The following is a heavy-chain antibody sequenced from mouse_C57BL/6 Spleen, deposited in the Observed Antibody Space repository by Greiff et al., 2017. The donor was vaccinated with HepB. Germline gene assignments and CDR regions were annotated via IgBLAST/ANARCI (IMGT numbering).Heavy chain of an antibody. CDR3: ARRHYGSSYSAY. CDR2: IDPSDSYP. D-gene: IGHD1-1*01. CDR1: GYTFTSYW. V-gene: IGHV1-50*01. Sequence: VQLQQPGAELVKPGASVKLSCKASGYTFTSYWMQWVKQRPGQGLEWIGEIDPSDSYPNYNQKFKGKATLTVDTSSSTAYMQLSSLTSEDSAVYYWARRHYGSSYSAYGGQGTLVTVSA. J-gene: IGHJ3*01.